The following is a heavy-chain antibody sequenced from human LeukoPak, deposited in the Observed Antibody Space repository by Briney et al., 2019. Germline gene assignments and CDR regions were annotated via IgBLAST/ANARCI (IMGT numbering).Heavy chain of an antibody. D-gene: IGHD3-3*01. Sequence: PGGSLRLSCAASGFTFCSHAMSWVRQAPGKGLEWVSAINGSGSSTYYADSVKGRVSISRDNSKNTLYLQMNSLRVEDTALYYCARDFWDDFEYFDLWGRGTLVTVSS. CDR1: GFTFCSHA. V-gene: IGHV3-23*01. J-gene: IGHJ2*01. CDR3: ARDFWDDFEYFDL. CDR2: INGSGSST.